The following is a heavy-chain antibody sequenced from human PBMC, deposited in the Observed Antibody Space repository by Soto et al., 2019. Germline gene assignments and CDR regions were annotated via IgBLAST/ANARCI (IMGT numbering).Heavy chain of an antibody. CDR1: GGSISTYY. V-gene: IGHV4-59*08. CDR2: IYNSGSTSDNT. J-gene: IGHJ4*02. Sequence: PSETLSLTCTVSGGSISTYYWSWIRQPPGKGLEGIGYIYNSGSTSDNTRYTPSLKSRVTIAVDTSKTQFSLNLKSMTAEDTAVFYCARAAPGSGLFAYWGQGALVTVSS. CDR3: ARAAPGSGLFAY. D-gene: IGHD6-13*01.